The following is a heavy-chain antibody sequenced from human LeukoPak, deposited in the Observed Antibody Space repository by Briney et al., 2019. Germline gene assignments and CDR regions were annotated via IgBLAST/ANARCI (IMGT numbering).Heavy chain of an antibody. Sequence: SETLSLTCAVYGGSFSGYYWSWIRQPPGKGLEWIGEINHSGSTNYNPSLKSRVTISVDTSKNQFSLKLSSATAADTAVYYCARAQYSPPWYYYYYMDVWGKGTTVTVSS. CDR1: GGSFSGYY. CDR2: INHSGST. J-gene: IGHJ6*03. CDR3: ARAQYSPPWYYYYYMDV. V-gene: IGHV4-34*01. D-gene: IGHD4-11*01.